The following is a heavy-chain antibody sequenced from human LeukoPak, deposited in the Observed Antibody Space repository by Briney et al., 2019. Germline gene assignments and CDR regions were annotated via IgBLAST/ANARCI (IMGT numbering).Heavy chain of an antibody. Sequence: GGSLRLSCAASGFTFSNAWMSWVRQAPGEGLEWVSSISSGGDNTYYADSVKGRFTISRDNSKDTLYLQMNSLRAEDTAVYFCASRPYGSGWHYFDHWGQGTLVTVSS. V-gene: IGHV3-23*01. CDR3: ASRPYGSGWHYFDH. CDR2: ISSGGDNT. J-gene: IGHJ4*02. CDR1: GFTFSNAW. D-gene: IGHD6-19*01.